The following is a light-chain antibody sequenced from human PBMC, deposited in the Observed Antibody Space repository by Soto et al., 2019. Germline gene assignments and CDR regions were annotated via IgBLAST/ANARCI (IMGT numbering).Light chain of an antibody. V-gene: IGKV3-20*01. CDR2: GAS. CDR3: QHYGSSTGT. Sequence: EIVLTQSPGTLSLSPGERATLSCRASQSVSSSYLAWYQQKPGQAPRLLIYGASSRATGIPDRFSGSGSGTDFTLTISRMEPEDFAVYYCQHYGSSTGTCGQGNKVEIK. J-gene: IGKJ1*01. CDR1: QSVSSSY.